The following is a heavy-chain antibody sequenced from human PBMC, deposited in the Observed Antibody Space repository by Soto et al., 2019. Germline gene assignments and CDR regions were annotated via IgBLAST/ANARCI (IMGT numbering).Heavy chain of an antibody. CDR1: GYTFTDYA. D-gene: IGHD3-10*01. CDR2: INAGNGNT. CDR3: ARDMGFGLSDY. V-gene: IGHV1-3*01. Sequence: QVQLVQSGAEVKKPGASVKVSCKASGYTFTDYAMLWVRQAPGQRLEWMGWINAGNGNTKYSQKFHGRVTITRDTSASTAYMELSSLRSEDTAVYYCARDMGFGLSDYWGQGTLVTVSS. J-gene: IGHJ4*02.